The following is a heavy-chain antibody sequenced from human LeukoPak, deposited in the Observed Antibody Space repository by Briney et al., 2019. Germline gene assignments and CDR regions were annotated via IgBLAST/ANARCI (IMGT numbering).Heavy chain of an antibody. Sequence: PGGSLRLSCAASGFTFSSYGMHWVRQAPGKGLEWVAVISYDGSNKYYADSVKGRFTISRDNSKNTLYLQMNSLRAEDTAVYYCAKDRLQRLARSDAFDIWGQGTMVTVSS. CDR1: GFTFSSYG. V-gene: IGHV3-30*18. D-gene: IGHD6-25*01. CDR3: AKDRLQRLARSDAFDI. CDR2: ISYDGSNK. J-gene: IGHJ3*02.